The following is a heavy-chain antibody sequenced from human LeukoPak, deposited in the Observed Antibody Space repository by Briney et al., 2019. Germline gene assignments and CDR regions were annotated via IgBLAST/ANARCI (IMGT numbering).Heavy chain of an antibody. CDR1: GGSISSSSYY. Sequence: SQTLSFTCTVSGGSISSSSYYWGWIRQPPGKGLEWIGSIYYSGSTYYNPSLKSRVTISVDTSKNQFSLKLSSVTAADTAVYYCVQGPSIAAAGTTWFDYWGQGTLVTVSS. D-gene: IGHD6-13*01. CDR2: IYYSGST. V-gene: IGHV4-39*01. J-gene: IGHJ4*02. CDR3: VQGPSIAAAGTTWFDY.